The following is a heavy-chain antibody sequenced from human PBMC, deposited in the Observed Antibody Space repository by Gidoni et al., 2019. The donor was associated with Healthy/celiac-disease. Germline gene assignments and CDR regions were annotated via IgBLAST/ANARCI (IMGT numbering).Heavy chain of an antibody. CDR1: GGTFRSYA. J-gene: IGHJ4*02. CDR3: AVRLCSGGSCYETGDY. D-gene: IGHD2-15*01. CDR2: IIPILGRA. V-gene: IGHV1-69*09. Sequence: QVQLVQYGAEVKKPGSSVKVSCKASGGTFRSYAISWVRQAPGQGLEWMGRIIPILGRANYAQKFQGRFTITADKSTSTAYMELSSLRSEDTAVYYCAVRLCSGGSCYETGDYWGQGTLVTVSS.